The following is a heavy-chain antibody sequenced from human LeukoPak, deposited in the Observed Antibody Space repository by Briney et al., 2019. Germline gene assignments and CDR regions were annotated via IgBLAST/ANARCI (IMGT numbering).Heavy chain of an antibody. CDR2: ISYDGSNK. D-gene: IGHD6-19*01. V-gene: IGHV3-30-3*01. CDR3: ARVGVPTIAVAGARFDY. CDR1: GFTFSSYA. J-gene: IGHJ4*02. Sequence: PGGSLRLSCAASGFTFSSYAMHWVRQAPGKGLEWVAVISYDGSNKYYADSVKGRFTISRDNSKNTLYLQMNSLRAEDTAVYYCARVGVPTIAVAGARFDYWGQGTLVTVSS.